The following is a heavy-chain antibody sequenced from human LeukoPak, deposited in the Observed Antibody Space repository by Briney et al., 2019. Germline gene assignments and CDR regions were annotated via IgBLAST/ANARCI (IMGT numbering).Heavy chain of an antibody. Sequence: SETLSLTCTVSGGSISSYYWSWIRQPPGKGLEWIGEINHSGSTNYNPSLKSRVTISVDTSKNQFSLKLSSVTAADTAVYYCARARNEMATIGWFDPWGQGTLVTVSS. CDR3: ARARNEMATIGWFDP. CDR1: GGSISSYY. J-gene: IGHJ5*02. V-gene: IGHV4-34*01. D-gene: IGHD5-24*01. CDR2: INHSGST.